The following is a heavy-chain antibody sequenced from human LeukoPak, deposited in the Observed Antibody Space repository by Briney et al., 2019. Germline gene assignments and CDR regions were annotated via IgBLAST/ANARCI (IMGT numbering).Heavy chain of an antibody. Sequence: SGGSLRLTCAASGLSVSSTYMSWVRQAPGKGLEWVSLIYTSGSIFYADSVMGRFTISRDNSKNTLFLQMNSLRAEDSAVYYCTRDRAGTQSWVEFDLWGQGTLVTVSS. D-gene: IGHD3-10*01. CDR1: GLSVSSTY. CDR3: TRDRAGTQSWVEFDL. CDR2: IYTSGSI. V-gene: IGHV3-66*03. J-gene: IGHJ5*02.